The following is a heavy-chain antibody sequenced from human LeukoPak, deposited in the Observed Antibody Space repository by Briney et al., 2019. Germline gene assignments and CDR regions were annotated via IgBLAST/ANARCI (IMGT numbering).Heavy chain of an antibody. CDR2: IRYDGSNK. CDR1: GFTVSNNY. J-gene: IGHJ4*02. D-gene: IGHD5-18*01. Sequence: PGGSLRLSCAASGFTVSNNYMSWVRQAPGKGLEWVAFIRYDGSNKYYADSVKGRFTISRDNSKNTLYLQMNSLRAEDTAVYYCAKDIPRKKTAMVSPVDYWGQGTLVTVSS. CDR3: AKDIPRKKTAMVSPVDY. V-gene: IGHV3-30*02.